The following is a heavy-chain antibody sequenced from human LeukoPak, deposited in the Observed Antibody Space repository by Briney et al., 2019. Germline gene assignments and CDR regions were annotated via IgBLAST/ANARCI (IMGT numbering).Heavy chain of an antibody. CDR1: GFTFSSYA. CDR3: ARGPGDAFDI. V-gene: IGHV3-21*01. J-gene: IGHJ3*02. CDR2: ISSSSSYI. Sequence: PGGSLRLSCAASGFTFSSYAMNWVRQAPGKGLEWVSSISSSSSYIYYADSVKGRFTISRDNAKNSLYLQMNSLRAEDTAVYYCARGPGDAFDIWGQGTMVTVSS.